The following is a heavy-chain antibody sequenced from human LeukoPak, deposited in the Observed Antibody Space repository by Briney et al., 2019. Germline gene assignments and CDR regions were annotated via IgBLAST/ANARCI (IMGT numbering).Heavy chain of an antibody. D-gene: IGHD1-26*01. CDR1: GFTFNSYD. Sequence: GGSLRLSCAASGFTFNSYDMSWVRQAPGKGLEWVSAISGSGGSTYYADSVKGRFTISRDNSKNTLYLQMNSLRAEDTAVYYCAKTQLSKWELPHYFDYWGQGTLVTVSS. V-gene: IGHV3-23*01. CDR2: ISGSGGST. J-gene: IGHJ4*02. CDR3: AKTQLSKWELPHYFDY.